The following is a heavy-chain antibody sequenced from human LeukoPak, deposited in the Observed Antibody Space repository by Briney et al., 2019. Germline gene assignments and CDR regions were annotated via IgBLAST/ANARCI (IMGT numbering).Heavy chain of an antibody. CDR3: AKDSYWNNPFEIDC. CDR2: ISGSGGST. V-gene: IGHV3-23*01. J-gene: IGHJ4*02. D-gene: IGHD1/OR15-1a*01. Sequence: AGGSLRLSCAASGFTFSSYAMSWVRQAPGKGLEWVSAISGSGGSTYYADSVKGRFTISRDNSKNTLYLQMNSLRAEDTAVYYCAKDSYWNNPFEIDCWGQRTLVTVAS. CDR1: GFTFSSYA.